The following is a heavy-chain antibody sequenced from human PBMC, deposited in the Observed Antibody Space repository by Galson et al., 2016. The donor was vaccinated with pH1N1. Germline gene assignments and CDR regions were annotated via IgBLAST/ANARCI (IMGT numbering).Heavy chain of an antibody. J-gene: IGHJ2*01. CDR1: GGTFGSYG. CDR2: IIPIFKTT. V-gene: IGHV1-69*13. Sequence: SVKVSCKASGGTFGSYGINWVRQAPGQELEWMGGIIPIFKTTKYAQNFQGRVTITADESTTTAYMELSGLRSEDTAVYYCAREDYYDTDLSDWYFDLGGRGTLLTV. CDR3: AREDYYDTDLSDWYFDL. D-gene: IGHD3-22*01.